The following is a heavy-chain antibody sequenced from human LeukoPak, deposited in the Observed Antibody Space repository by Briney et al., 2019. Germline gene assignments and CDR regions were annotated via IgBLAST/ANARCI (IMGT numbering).Heavy chain of an antibody. CDR1: GGTFSSYA. D-gene: IGHD2-2*01. CDR2: MNPNSGNT. Sequence: ASVKVSCKASGGTFSSYAISWVRQATGQGLEWMGWMNPNSGNTGYAQKFQGRVTITRNTSISTAYMELSSLRSEDTAVYYCARVDWTYCSSTSCLGYWGQGTLVTVSS. J-gene: IGHJ4*02. CDR3: ARVDWTYCSSTSCLGY. V-gene: IGHV1-8*03.